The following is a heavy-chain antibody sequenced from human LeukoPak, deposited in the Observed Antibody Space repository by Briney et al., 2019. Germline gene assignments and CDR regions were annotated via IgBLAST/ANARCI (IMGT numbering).Heavy chain of an antibody. D-gene: IGHD6-19*01. CDR2: INPSGGSN. CDR3: ARVGDSSNSWFDP. Sequence: ASVKVSCKASGYTFTNYYIHWMRQAPGQGLEWMGIINPSGGSNSNAQNFQGRVTMTRDTSTNTVYMEMSSLRYEDTAVYYCARVGDSSNSWFDPWGQGTLATVSS. V-gene: IGHV1-46*01. J-gene: IGHJ5*02. CDR1: GYTFTNYY.